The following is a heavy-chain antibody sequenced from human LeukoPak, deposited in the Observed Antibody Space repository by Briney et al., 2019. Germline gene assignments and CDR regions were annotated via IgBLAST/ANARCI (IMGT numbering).Heavy chain of an antibody. D-gene: IGHD3-22*01. J-gene: IGHJ4*02. V-gene: IGHV3-30-3*01. CDR3: ARVLNYYDSSGYYFSY. CDR1: GFTFSYYT. CDR2: ISYDGSNK. Sequence: PGGSLRLSCAASGFTFSYYTVHWVRQAPGKGLEWVAVISYDGSNKYYADSVKGRLTISRDNSKNTLYLQMNSLRAEDTAVYYCARVLNYYDSSGYYFSYWGQGTLVTVSS.